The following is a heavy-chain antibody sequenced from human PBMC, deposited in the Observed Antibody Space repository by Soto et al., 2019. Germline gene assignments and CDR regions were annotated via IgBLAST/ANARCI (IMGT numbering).Heavy chain of an antibody. Sequence: SQTLSLTCAISGDSVSTNSATWDWIRQSPSRGLEWLGRTYYRSKWYNDYAVSVKSRITINPDTSKNQFSLQLNSVTPEDTAVYYCAREALPLYDSSGYYYGWFDPWGQGTLVTSPQ. V-gene: IGHV6-1*01. CDR1: GDSVSTNSAT. CDR2: TYYRSKWYN. D-gene: IGHD3-22*01. CDR3: AREALPLYDSSGYYYGWFDP. J-gene: IGHJ5*02.